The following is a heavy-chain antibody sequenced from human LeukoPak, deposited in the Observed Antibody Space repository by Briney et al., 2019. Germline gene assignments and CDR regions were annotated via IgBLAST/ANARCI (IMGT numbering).Heavy chain of an antibody. Sequence: ASVKVSRKASGYTFTSNGISWVRQARGQGLEWMGWISAYNGNTNYAQKLQGRVTMTTDTSTSTAYMELRSLRSDDTAVYYCAREGLNYYDSSGYYLWGQGTLVTVSS. CDR1: GYTFTSNG. V-gene: IGHV1-18*01. CDR3: AREGLNYYDSSGYYL. D-gene: IGHD3-22*01. J-gene: IGHJ4*02. CDR2: ISAYNGNT.